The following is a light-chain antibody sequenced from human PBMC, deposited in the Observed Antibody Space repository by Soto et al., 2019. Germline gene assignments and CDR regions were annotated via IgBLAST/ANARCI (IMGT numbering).Light chain of an antibody. CDR2: RDN. CDR1: SSNIGSNY. Sequence: QSVLTQPPSASGTPGQRVTISCSGRSSNIGSNYVHWYQHVPGTAPKLLTYRDNQRPSGVPDRFSGSKSGTSASLAISGLRSEDEADYYCAAWDDSLSGWVFGGGTKVTVL. CDR3: AAWDDSLSGWV. V-gene: IGLV1-47*01. J-gene: IGLJ3*02.